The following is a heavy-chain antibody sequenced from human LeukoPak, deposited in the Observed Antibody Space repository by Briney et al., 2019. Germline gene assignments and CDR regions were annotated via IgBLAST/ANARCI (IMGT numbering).Heavy chain of an antibody. CDR2: INPNSGGT. CDR3: AREVTTYYSNWFDP. V-gene: IGHV1-2*02. CDR1: GYTFTGYY. J-gene: IGHJ5*02. D-gene: IGHD4-17*01. Sequence: ASVKVSCKASGYTFTGYYMHWVRQAPGQGLEWIGWINPNSGGTNYAQKFQGRVTMTRDTSISTAYMELSRLRSDDTAVYYCAREVTTYYSNWFDPWGQGTLVTVSS.